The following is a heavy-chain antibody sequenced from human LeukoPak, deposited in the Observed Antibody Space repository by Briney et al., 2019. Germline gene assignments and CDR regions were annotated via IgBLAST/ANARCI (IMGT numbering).Heavy chain of an antibody. CDR1: GFTVSSNY. Sequence: GGSLRLSCAASGFTVSSNYMNWVRQAPGKGLEWVSYISSSGSTIYYADSVKGRFTISRDNAKNSLYLQMNSLRAEDTAVYYCAELGITMVGGVWGKGTTVTISS. D-gene: IGHD3-10*02. CDR3: AELGITMVGGV. CDR2: ISSSGSTI. J-gene: IGHJ6*04. V-gene: IGHV3-48*03.